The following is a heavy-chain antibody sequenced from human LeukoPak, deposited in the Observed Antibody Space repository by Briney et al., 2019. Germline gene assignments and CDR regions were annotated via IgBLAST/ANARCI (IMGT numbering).Heavy chain of an antibody. CDR2: ISAYNGNT. Sequence: ASVKVSCKASGDSFTKYYMHWVRQAPGQGLEWMGWISAYNGNTNYAQKLQGRVTMTTDTSTSTAYMELRSLRSDDTAVYYCARDRLWFDPWGQGTLVTVSS. CDR1: GDSFTKYY. CDR3: ARDRLWFDP. J-gene: IGHJ5*02. V-gene: IGHV1-18*04.